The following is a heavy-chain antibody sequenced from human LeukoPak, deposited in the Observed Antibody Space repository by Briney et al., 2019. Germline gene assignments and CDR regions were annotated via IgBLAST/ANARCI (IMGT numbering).Heavy chain of an antibody. CDR1: GYTFTSYW. D-gene: IGHD3-22*01. CDR3: ARYGDSSGYYGYYYYMDV. CDR2: IYPGDSDT. Sequence: KVSCKASGYTFTSYWIGWVRQMPGKGLEWMGIIYPGDSDTRYSPSFQGQVTISADKSISTAYLQWSSLKASDTAMYYCARYGDSSGYYGYYYYMDVWGKGTTVTISS. J-gene: IGHJ6*03. V-gene: IGHV5-51*01.